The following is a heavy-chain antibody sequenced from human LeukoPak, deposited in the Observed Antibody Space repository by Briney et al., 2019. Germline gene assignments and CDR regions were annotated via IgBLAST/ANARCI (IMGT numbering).Heavy chain of an antibody. CDR2: ISSSSSYI. Sequence: GGSLRLSCAASGLTFSSYSMNWVRQAPGKGLEWISSISSSSSYIYYAGSVKGRFTISRDNAKNSLYLQMNSLRAEDTAVYYCARGRYSGTYLLDYWGQGTLVTVSS. CDR3: ARGRYSGTYLLDY. V-gene: IGHV3-21*01. J-gene: IGHJ4*02. CDR1: GLTFSSYS. D-gene: IGHD1-26*01.